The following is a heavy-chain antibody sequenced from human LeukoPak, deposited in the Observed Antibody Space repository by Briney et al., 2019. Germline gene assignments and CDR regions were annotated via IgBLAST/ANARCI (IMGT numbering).Heavy chain of an antibody. D-gene: IGHD6-19*01. J-gene: IGHJ3*02. V-gene: IGHV4-39*07. CDR3: ARVVQWLVLACDI. Sequence: SETLSLTCTVSGGSISSSSYYWGWIRQPPGKGLEWIGSIYYSGSTYYNPSLKSRVTISVDTSKNQFSLKVSSVTAADTGVYYCARVVQWLVLACDIWGQGTMVTVSS. CDR1: GGSISSSSYY. CDR2: IYYSGST.